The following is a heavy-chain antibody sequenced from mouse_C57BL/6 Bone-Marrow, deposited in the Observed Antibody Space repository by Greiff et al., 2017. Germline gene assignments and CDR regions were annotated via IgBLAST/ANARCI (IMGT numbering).Heavy chain of an antibody. CDR3: ARYDGYSHYYAMDY. Sequence: EVQLVESGPELVKPGASVQISCKASGYSFTDYNMNWVKQSNGKSLEWIGVINPNYGTTSYNQKFKGKATLTVDQSSSTAYMQLNSLTSEDSAVYYCARYDGYSHYYAMDYWGQGTSVTVAS. J-gene: IGHJ4*01. V-gene: IGHV1-39*01. D-gene: IGHD2-3*01. CDR2: INPNYGTT. CDR1: GYSFTDYN.